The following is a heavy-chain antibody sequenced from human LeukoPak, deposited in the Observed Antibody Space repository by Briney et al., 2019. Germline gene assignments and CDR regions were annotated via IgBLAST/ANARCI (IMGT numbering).Heavy chain of an antibody. Sequence: SETLSLTCTVSGGSISSYYWSWIRQSPGKGLECIGYIHYTGSTNYNPSLKSRVTISVDTSKNQFSLKLSSVTAADTAVYYCARHRSHWSGSYHYFDYWGQGTLVTVSS. D-gene: IGHD1-26*01. J-gene: IGHJ4*02. CDR1: GGSISSYY. V-gene: IGHV4-59*08. CDR3: ARHRSHWSGSYHYFDY. CDR2: IHYTGST.